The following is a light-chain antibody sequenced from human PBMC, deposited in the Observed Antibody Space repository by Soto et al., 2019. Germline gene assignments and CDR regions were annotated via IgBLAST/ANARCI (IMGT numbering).Light chain of an antibody. CDR2: SNN. J-gene: IGLJ2*01. CDR3: QSYDTSLSGWVV. Sequence: QSVLTQPPSASGTPGQRVTISCSGSSSNIGSNTVNWYQQLPGTAPKLLIYSNNQRPSGVPDRFSGSKSGTSASLAISGLQSDDEADYYCQSYDTSLSGWVVFGGGTKLTVL. CDR1: SSNIGSNT. V-gene: IGLV1-44*01.